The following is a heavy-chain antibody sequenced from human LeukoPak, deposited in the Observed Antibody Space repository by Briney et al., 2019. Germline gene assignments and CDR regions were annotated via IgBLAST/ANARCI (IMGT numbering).Heavy chain of an antibody. J-gene: IGHJ4*02. CDR1: GFTFSSYG. Sequence: GGSLRLSCAASGFTFSSYGMHWVRQAPGKGLEWVAFIRYDGSNKYYADSVKGRFTISRDNSKNTLYLQMNSLRAEDTAVYYCAKDWDYYDSSGYYLLFDYWGQGTLVTVSS. D-gene: IGHD3-22*01. CDR2: IRYDGSNK. CDR3: AKDWDYYDSSGYYLLFDY. V-gene: IGHV3-30*02.